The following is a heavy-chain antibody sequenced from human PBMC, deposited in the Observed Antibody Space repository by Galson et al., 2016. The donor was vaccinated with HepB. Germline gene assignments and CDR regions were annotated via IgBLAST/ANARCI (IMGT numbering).Heavy chain of an antibody. CDR3: AKDRVGPVYFCCMDV. Sequence: SLRLSCAASGFAFGTYAMSWVRQAPGKGLEWVAGIGPDGTRAHYADSVKGRFTISRDNFKNTLSLQINNLGGGDTAVYYCAKDRVGPVYFCCMDVWGQGTPVIVSS. D-gene: IGHD2/OR15-2a*01. V-gene: IGHV3-23*01. J-gene: IGHJ6*02. CDR1: GFAFGTYA. CDR2: IGPDGTRA.